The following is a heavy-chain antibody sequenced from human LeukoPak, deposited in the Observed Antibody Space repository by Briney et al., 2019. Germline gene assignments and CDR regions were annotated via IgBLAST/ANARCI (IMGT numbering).Heavy chain of an antibody. V-gene: IGHV1-18*01. D-gene: IGHD4-17*01. CDR1: GYTFTSYG. Sequence: ASVKVSCKASGYTFTSYGIRWVRQAPGQGLEWMGWISAYNGNTNYAQKLQGRVTMTTDTSTSTAYMELRSLRSDDTAVYYCARDYGDYGDDAFDIWGQGTMVTVSS. CDR2: ISAYNGNT. J-gene: IGHJ3*02. CDR3: ARDYGDYGDDAFDI.